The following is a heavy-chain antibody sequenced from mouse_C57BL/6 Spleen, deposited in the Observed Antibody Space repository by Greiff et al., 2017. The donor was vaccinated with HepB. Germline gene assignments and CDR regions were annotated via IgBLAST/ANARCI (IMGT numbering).Heavy chain of an antibody. CDR3: TYYYGSSYWYFDV. CDR1: GFNIKDYY. CDR2: IDPEDGDT. D-gene: IGHD1-1*01. J-gene: IGHJ1*03. V-gene: IGHV14-1*01. Sequence: EVQLQQSGAELVRPGASVKLSCTASGFNIKDYYMHWVKQRPEQGLEWIGRIDPEDGDTEYAPKFQGKATMTADTSSNTAYLQLSSLTSEDTAVYYGTYYYGSSYWYFDVWGTGTTVTVSS.